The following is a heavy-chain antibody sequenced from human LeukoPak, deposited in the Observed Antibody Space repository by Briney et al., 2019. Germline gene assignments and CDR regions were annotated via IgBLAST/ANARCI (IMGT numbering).Heavy chain of an antibody. CDR3: ARAVGSSWPRKSFWFDP. J-gene: IGHJ5*02. CDR2: ISYDGKHK. Sequence: GGSLRLSCAASGFTFSDYAIHWVRQAPGKGLEWASVISYDGKHKYYTDSVKGRFTISRDNSKNTLYLQMNSLRAEDTAVYYCARAVGSSWPRKSFWFDPWGQGTLVTVSS. V-gene: IGHV3-30*04. D-gene: IGHD6-13*01. CDR1: GFTFSDYA.